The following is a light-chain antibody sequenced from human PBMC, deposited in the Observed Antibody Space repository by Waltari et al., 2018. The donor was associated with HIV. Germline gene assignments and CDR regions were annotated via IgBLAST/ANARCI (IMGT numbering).Light chain of an antibody. CDR1: SSDVGGHNY. Sequence: QSALTQPPSASGSPGESVTISCAGTSSDVGGHNYVSWYQQHPGKAPKLLIYEVTKRPSGVPDRFFGSKSGNTASLTVSGLQAEDESDYYCSSYAGSNKVVFGGGTKLTVL. V-gene: IGLV2-8*01. CDR2: EVT. J-gene: IGLJ2*01. CDR3: SSYAGSNKVV.